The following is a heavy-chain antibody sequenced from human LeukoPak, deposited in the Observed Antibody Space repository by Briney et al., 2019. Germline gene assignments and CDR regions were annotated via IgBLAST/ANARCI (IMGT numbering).Heavy chain of an antibody. CDR2: IYYTGST. CDR1: GGSISSSSYY. CDR3: ARRTVTTNYFDY. Sequence: SETLSLTCTVSGGSISSSSYYWAWIRQPPGTGLEWIGSIYYTGSTYYKMSLKSRVIISEDTPKNQFSLKLSSVTAADTAVYYCARRTVTTNYFDYWGQGTLVTVSS. D-gene: IGHD4-17*01. V-gene: IGHV4-39*07. J-gene: IGHJ4*02.